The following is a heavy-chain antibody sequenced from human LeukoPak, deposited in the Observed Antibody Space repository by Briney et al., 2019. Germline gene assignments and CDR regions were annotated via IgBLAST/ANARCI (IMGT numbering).Heavy chain of an antibody. D-gene: IGHD3-10*01. CDR3: ARGRHGSGSYFFDY. CDR1: GGSISSSTYF. CDR2: ISYNGTT. J-gene: IGHJ4*01. V-gene: IGHV4-39*07. Sequence: SETLSLTCIVSGGSISSSTYFWGWIRQPPGKGLEWIGIISYNGTTYYNPSLKSRVTMSVDTSKSQFSLKLTSVTAADAAVYYCARGRHGSGSYFFDYWGQGTLVTVSS.